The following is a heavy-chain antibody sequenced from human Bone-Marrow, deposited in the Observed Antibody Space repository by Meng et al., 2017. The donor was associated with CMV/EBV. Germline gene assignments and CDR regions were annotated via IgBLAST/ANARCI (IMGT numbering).Heavy chain of an antibody. CDR2: IRYDGSTK. CDR3: ARGMEWELRY. D-gene: IGHD1-26*01. V-gene: IGHV3-30*02. J-gene: IGHJ4*02. CDR1: GFTFNTYG. Sequence: GGSLRLSCAASGFTFNTYGMHWVRQAPGKGLEWVAFIRYDGSTKYFADSIKGRFTMSRDNSKNTLYLQMNSLRAEDTALYYCARGMEWELRYWGQGTLVTVSS.